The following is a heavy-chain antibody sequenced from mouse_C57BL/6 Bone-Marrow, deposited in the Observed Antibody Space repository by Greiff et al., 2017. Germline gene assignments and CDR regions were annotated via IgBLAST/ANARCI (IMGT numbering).Heavy chain of an antibody. J-gene: IGHJ2*01. Sequence: QVQLKQSGAELVRPGASVTLSCKASGYTFTDYEMHWVKQTPVHGLEWIGAIDPETGGTAYNQKFKGKAILTAAKSSSTAYRELRSLTSEDSAVYYCTRNYGRGYWGQGTTLTVSS. CDR3: TRNYGRGY. D-gene: IGHD1-1*01. CDR2: IDPETGGT. V-gene: IGHV1-15*01. CDR1: GYTFTDYE.